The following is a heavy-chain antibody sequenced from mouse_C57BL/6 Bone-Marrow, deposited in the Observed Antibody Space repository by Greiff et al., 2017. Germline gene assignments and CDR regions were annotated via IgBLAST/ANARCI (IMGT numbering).Heavy chain of an antibody. V-gene: IGHV1-7*01. D-gene: IGHD1-1*01. Sequence: VQLVESGAELAKPGASVKLSCKASGYTFTSYWMHWVKQRHGQGLEWIGYINPSSGYTKYNQKFKDKATLTADNSSRTAYMQLSSLTDEDSAVYYGARKSDYSGSSEGDVDVGGTGTTVTVSS. CDR3: ARKSDYSGSSEGDVDV. CDR1: GYTFTSYW. CDR2: INPSSGYT. J-gene: IGHJ1*03.